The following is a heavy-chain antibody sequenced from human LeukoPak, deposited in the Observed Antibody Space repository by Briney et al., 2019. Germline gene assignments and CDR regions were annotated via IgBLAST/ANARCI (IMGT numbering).Heavy chain of an antibody. J-gene: IGHJ6*03. Sequence: SVKVSCKASGGTFSSYAISWVRQAPGQGLEWMGRIIPIFGTANYAQKFQGRVTITTDESTSTAYMELSSLRSEDTAVYYCAQRRFYGSSGYYYETYYMDVWGKGTTVTVSS. CDR1: GGTFSSYA. V-gene: IGHV1-69*05. D-gene: IGHD3-22*01. CDR3: AQRRFYGSSGYYYETYYMDV. CDR2: IIPIFGTA.